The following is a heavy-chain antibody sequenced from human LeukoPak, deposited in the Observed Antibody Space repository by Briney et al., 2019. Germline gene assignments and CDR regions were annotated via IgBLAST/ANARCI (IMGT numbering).Heavy chain of an antibody. V-gene: IGHV3-11*01. D-gene: IGHD5-18*01. Sequence: GGSLRLSCAASGFTFSDYYMSWIRKAPGKGLEWVSYISSSGSTIYYADSVRGRFTIPRDNAKNSLYLQMNSLRAEDTAVYYCARGLRGYSYGYSDYWGQGTLVTVSS. CDR2: ISSSGSTI. J-gene: IGHJ4*02. CDR1: GFTFSDYY. CDR3: ARGLRGYSYGYSDY.